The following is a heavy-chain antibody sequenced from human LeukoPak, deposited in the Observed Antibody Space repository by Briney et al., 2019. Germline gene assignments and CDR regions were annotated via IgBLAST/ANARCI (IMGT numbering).Heavy chain of an antibody. CDR1: GYSFTNYW. CDR2: IYPGDSDT. Sequence: GASLKISCKGSGYSFTNYWIAWVRQLPGKGLEWMGIIYPGDSDTRYSPSFQGQVTISADKSISTAYLQWSSLEASDTAMYYCARNVPTYYYYYMDVWGKGTTVTVSS. CDR3: ARNVPTYYYYYMDV. D-gene: IGHD2-2*01. J-gene: IGHJ6*03. V-gene: IGHV5-51*01.